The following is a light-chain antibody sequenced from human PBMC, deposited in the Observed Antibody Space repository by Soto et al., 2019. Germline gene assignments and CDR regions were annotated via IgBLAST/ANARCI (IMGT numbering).Light chain of an antibody. CDR3: QQYGSSPSYT. J-gene: IGKJ2*01. CDR2: GSS. Sequence: EIVLTKSPGTLSLSPGERATLSCRASQSVSGNYLAWYQQKPGQSPRLLIYGSSDRATGIPDRFSGSGSGTDFTLTITRVELEDFAVYYCQQYGSSPSYTFGQGTKLAIK. V-gene: IGKV3-20*01. CDR1: QSVSGNY.